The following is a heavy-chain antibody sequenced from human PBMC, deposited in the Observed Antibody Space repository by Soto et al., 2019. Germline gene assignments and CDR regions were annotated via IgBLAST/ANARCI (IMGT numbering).Heavy chain of an antibody. J-gene: IGHJ4*02. CDR1: GYTFTSYG. CDR2: ISAYNGNT. CDR3: ASGSSSGVPKDFDY. V-gene: IGHV1-18*01. Sequence: EASVKASCKASGYTFTSYGISWVRQAPGQGLEWMGWISAYNGNTNYAQKLQGRVTMTTDTSTSTAYMELRSLRPDDTAVYYCASGSSSGVPKDFDYWGQGTLVTV. D-gene: IGHD6-6*01.